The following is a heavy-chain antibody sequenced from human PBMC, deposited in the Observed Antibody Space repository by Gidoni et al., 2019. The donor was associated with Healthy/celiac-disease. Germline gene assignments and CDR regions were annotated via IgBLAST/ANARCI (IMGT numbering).Heavy chain of an antibody. CDR3: AGTDIVVVPAAFDY. Sequence: EVQLLESGGGLVQPGGSLRLYCAASGFPFSSYAMSWVRQAPGKWLEWVSAISGSGGSTYYADSVKGRFTISRDNSKNTLYLQMNSLRAEDTAVYYCAGTDIVVVPAAFDYWGQGTLVTVSS. V-gene: IGHV3-23*01. D-gene: IGHD2-2*01. J-gene: IGHJ4*02. CDR1: GFPFSSYA. CDR2: ISGSGGST.